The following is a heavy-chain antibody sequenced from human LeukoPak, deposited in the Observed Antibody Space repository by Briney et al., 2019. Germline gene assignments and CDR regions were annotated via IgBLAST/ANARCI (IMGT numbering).Heavy chain of an antibody. CDR3: ATARLGYCSGGSCYYPQSDY. D-gene: IGHD2-15*01. Sequence: GASVKVSCKVSGYTLTELSMHWVRQAPGKGLEWMGGFDPEDGETIYAQKFQGRVTMTEDTSTDTAYMELSSLRSEDTAVYYCATARLGYCSGGSCYYPQSDYWGQGTLVTVSS. CDR1: GYTLTELS. V-gene: IGHV1-24*01. CDR2: FDPEDGET. J-gene: IGHJ4*02.